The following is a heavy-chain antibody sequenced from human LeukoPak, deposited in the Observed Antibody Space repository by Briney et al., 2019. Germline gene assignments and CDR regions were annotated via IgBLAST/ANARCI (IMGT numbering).Heavy chain of an antibody. CDR2: MFYNGAT. J-gene: IGHJ4*02. D-gene: IGHD6-19*01. CDR3: AREARFALPVVGSGDY. V-gene: IGHV4-39*07. CDR1: GGSIGSSDYY. Sequence: PSETLSLTCSVSGGSIGSSDYYWGWIRQPPGKGLEWIGTMFYNGATKSNPSLSSRVTMSIDTSKNQFSLKLRSVTAVDTAVYYCAREARFALPVVGSGDYWGQGTLVTVSS.